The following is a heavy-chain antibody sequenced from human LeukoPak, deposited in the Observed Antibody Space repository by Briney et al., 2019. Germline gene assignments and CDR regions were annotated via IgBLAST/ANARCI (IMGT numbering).Heavy chain of an antibody. CDR2: ISAYNGNT. J-gene: IGHJ4*02. CDR3: ARGSMERRRYYYDSSGYYHFDY. CDR1: GGTFSSYA. D-gene: IGHD3-22*01. V-gene: IGHV1-18*01. Sequence: ASVKVSCKASGGTFSSYAISWVRQAPGQGLEWMGWISAYNGNTNYAQKLQGRVTMTTDTSTSTAYMELRSLRSDDTAVYYCARGSMERRRYYYDSSGYYHFDYWGQGTLVTVSS.